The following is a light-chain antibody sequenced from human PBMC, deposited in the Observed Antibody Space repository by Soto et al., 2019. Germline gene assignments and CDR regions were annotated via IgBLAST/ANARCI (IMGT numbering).Light chain of an antibody. Sequence: DIQMTQSPSSLSASVGDRVTITCRASQTISSYLNWYQQKPGKAPKLLIYAASSLQSGVPSRFSGSKSGTDFTLTISSLQPEDFATYYCQQSYSIPRTFGGGTKVEIK. CDR1: QTISSY. J-gene: IGKJ4*01. CDR2: AAS. CDR3: QQSYSIPRT. V-gene: IGKV1-39*01.